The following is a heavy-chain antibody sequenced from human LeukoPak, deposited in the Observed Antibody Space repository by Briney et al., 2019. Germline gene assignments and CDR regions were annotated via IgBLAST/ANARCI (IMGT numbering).Heavy chain of an antibody. CDR2: IKQGASEK. CDR1: GFTFSSYW. CDR3: ARVDCSGGSCYSQSPFDY. D-gene: IGHD2-15*01. Sequence: GGSLRLSCAASGFTFSSYWMSWVRQAPGKGLEWVASIKQGASEKYYVDSVKGRFTISRDNATNSLYLQMNSLRAEDTAVYYCARVDCSGGSCYSQSPFDYWGQGTLVTVSS. J-gene: IGHJ4*02. V-gene: IGHV3-7*04.